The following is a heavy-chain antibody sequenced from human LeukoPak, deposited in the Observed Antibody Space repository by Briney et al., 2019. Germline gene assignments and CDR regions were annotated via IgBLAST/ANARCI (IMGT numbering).Heavy chain of an antibody. CDR1: GGSISSYY. CDR3: ARAGGGSYYYYGMDV. D-gene: IGHD3-16*01. CDR2: IYSSGST. Sequence: PSETLSLTCTVSGGSISSYYWSWIRQSPGEGLEWVGYIYSSGSTDYNPSLKSRVTISVDTSKNQFSLRLSSVTAADTAVYYCARAGGGSYYYYGMDVWGQGTTVTVSS. V-gene: IGHV4-59*01. J-gene: IGHJ6*02.